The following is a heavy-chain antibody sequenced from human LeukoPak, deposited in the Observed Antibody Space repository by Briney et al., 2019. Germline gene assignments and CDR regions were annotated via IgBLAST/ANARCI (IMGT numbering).Heavy chain of an antibody. D-gene: IGHD5-18*01. CDR1: GFTSSSYA. CDR3: AKDGGYRYAQGRFDP. Sequence: GGSLRLSCAASGFTSSSYAMTWVRQAPGKGLEWVSAISGSGGSTYYADSVKGRFTISRDNSKNTLYLQMNSLRAEDTAVYYCAKDGGYRYAQGRFDPWGQGTLVTVSS. J-gene: IGHJ5*02. V-gene: IGHV3-23*01. CDR2: ISGSGGST.